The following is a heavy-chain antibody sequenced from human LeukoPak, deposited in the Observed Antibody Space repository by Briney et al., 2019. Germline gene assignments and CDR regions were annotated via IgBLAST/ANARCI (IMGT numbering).Heavy chain of an antibody. CDR2: ISGSGGST. CDR3: AKGDTVTTRMGVNY. CDR1: GFTFDDYA. J-gene: IGHJ4*02. V-gene: IGHV3-23*01. Sequence: GGSLRLSCAASGFTFDDYAMHWVRQAPGKGLEWVSAISGSGGSTYYADSVKGRFTISRDNSKNTLYLQMNSLRAEDTAVYYCAKGDTVTTRMGVNYWGQGTLVTVSS. D-gene: IGHD4-17*01.